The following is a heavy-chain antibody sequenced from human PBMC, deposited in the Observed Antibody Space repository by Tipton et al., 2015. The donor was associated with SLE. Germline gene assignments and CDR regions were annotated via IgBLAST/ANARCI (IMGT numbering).Heavy chain of an antibody. J-gene: IGHJ4*02. Sequence: TLSLTCTVSGGSISGHYWSWIRQPPGKGLEWIGSIHYTGSTHYNPSLESRVGISQDTSKNQFSLNLTSVTAADTAVYYCARVPRTFYYDYSGHFDYWGPGTLVTVSS. V-gene: IGHV4-59*11. CDR2: IHYTGST. D-gene: IGHD3-22*01. CDR1: GGSISGHY. CDR3: ARVPRTFYYDYSGHFDY.